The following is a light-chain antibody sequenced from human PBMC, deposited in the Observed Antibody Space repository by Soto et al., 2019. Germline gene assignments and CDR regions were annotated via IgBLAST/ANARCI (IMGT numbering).Light chain of an antibody. J-gene: IGKJ1*01. CDR2: DAS. CDR3: QQYNSYSTWT. Sequence: DIQMPQSPSTLSASVGDRVTITCRASQSISSWLAWYQQKPGKAPKLLIYDASSLESGVPSRFSGSGSGTEFTLTIISLQPDDFATYYCQQYNSYSTWTFGQGTKVEIK. V-gene: IGKV1-5*01. CDR1: QSISSW.